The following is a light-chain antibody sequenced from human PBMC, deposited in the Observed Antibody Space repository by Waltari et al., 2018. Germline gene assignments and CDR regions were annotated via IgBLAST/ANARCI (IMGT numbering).Light chain of an antibody. V-gene: IGKV4-1*01. Sequence: DIVMTQSPDALSVSLGERATVNCKSSRSLFYSPNNKTYLSWYQQKAGQPPKLLIYWASVRLSGVPDRFSGSGSGTDFTLTINNLRAEDVAVYYCQQDYSTPPLTFGGGTQVQI. CDR1: RSLFYSPNNKTY. CDR2: WAS. J-gene: IGKJ4*01. CDR3: QQDYSTPPLT.